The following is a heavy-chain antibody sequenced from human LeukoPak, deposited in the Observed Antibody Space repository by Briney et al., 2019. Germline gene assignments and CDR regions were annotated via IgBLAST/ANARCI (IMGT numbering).Heavy chain of an antibody. Sequence: GGSLRLSCVTSGFTFSAYNMNWVRQAPGKGLEWVSCISSSSNYIYYADSVKGRYTISRDNAKNSLYLQMNSLRAEDTAVYYCARDEGVSFDYWGQGTLVTVSS. CDR3: ARDEGVSFDY. V-gene: IGHV3-21*01. CDR2: ISSSSNYI. J-gene: IGHJ4*02. CDR1: GFTFSAYN.